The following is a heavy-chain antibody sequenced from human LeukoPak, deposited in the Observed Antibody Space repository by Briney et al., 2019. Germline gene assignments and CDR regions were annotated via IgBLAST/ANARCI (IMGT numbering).Heavy chain of an antibody. CDR1: GGSISSYY. Sequence: KPSETLSLTCTVSGGSISSYYWSWIRQPPGKGLEWIGYISYSGNTNYNPSLKSRVTISVDTSKNQFSLKLTSVTAADTAVYYCARQGAYIAPLALWGQGTLVTVSA. V-gene: IGHV4-59*08. CDR2: ISYSGNT. CDR3: ARQGAYIAPLAL. J-gene: IGHJ4*02. D-gene: IGHD5-12*01.